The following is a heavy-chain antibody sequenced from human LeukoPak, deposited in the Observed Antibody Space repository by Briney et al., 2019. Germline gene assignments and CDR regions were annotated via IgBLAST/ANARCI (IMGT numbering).Heavy chain of an antibody. J-gene: IGHJ4*02. CDR1: GGSISSVSYY. D-gene: IGHD4-23*01. CDR2: IYTSGST. Sequence: SETLSLTCTVSGGSISSVSYYWSWIRQPAGRGLEWIGRIYTSGSTNYTPSIKSRITISVDTSKNQFSLKLSSVTAADTAVYYCARDREVTPYYFDYWGQGTLVTVSS. CDR3: ARDREVTPYYFDY. V-gene: IGHV4-61*02.